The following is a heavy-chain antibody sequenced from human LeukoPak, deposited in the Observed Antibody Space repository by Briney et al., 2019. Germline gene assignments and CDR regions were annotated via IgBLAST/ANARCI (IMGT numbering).Heavy chain of an antibody. J-gene: IGHJ4*02. CDR1: GFTFSSYW. CDR3: ARDTFCSGGSCYIY. V-gene: IGHV3-7*01. Sequence: AGGSLRLSCAASGFTFSSYWMSWVRQAPGKGLEWVANIKQDGSGKNYVDSVKGRFTISRDNAKNSLYLQMNSLRAEDTAVYYCARDTFCSGGSCYIYWGQGTLVTVSS. D-gene: IGHD2-15*01. CDR2: IKQDGSGK.